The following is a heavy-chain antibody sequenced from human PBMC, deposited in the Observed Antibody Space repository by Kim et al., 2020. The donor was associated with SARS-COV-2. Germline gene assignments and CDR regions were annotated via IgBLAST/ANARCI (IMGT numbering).Heavy chain of an antibody. CDR2: IYYNGIT. V-gene: IGHV4-61*01. Sequence: SETLSLTCTLSGGSVSSISHYWSWIRQPPGKGLEWIGYIYYNGITNYNPSLKSRVTISLDTSKNQFSLRLNSVTAADTAVYYCARWTYTPGSRPIDFWGQGTLVSVSS. D-gene: IGHD3-10*01. J-gene: IGHJ4*02. CDR1: GGSVSSISHY. CDR3: ARWTYTPGSRPIDF.